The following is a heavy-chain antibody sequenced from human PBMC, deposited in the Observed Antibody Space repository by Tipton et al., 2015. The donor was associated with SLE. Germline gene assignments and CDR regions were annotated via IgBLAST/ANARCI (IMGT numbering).Heavy chain of an antibody. CDR3: AREGAASN. J-gene: IGHJ4*02. V-gene: IGHV3-7*01. CDR1: GLAFSSYW. Sequence: SLRLSCAASGLAFSSYWMTWVRQAPGNGLEWVGNINQDGSETNYVGSLKGRFTISRDNSKNTLYLQMDSLRAEDTAVYYCAREGAASNWGQGTLVTVSS. D-gene: IGHD6-13*01. CDR2: INQDGSET.